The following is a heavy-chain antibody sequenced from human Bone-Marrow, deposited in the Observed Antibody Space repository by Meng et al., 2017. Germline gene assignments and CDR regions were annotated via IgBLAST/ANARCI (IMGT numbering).Heavy chain of an antibody. CDR2: IWYDGSNK. J-gene: IGHJ5*02. V-gene: IGHV3-33*01. Sequence: QGQLVESGGGGVQPVRSLRLSCDASGFTFSSYGMHWVRQAPGKGLGWVAVIWYDGSNKYYADSVKGRFTISRDNSKNTLYLQMNSLRAEDTAVYYCARHSGTRQRGWFDPWGQGTLVTVSS. CDR1: GFTFSSYG. D-gene: IGHD1-26*01. CDR3: ARHSGTRQRGWFDP.